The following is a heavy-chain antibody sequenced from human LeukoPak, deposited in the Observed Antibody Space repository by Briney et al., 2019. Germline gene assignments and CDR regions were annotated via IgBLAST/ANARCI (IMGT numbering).Heavy chain of an antibody. CDR1: GFTFSSYS. D-gene: IGHD3-10*01. J-gene: IGHJ5*02. CDR3: ARIVRGVIRDNWFDP. V-gene: IGHV3-21*01. Sequence: GGSLRLSCAASGFTFSSYSMNWVRQAPGKGLEWVPSISSSSSYIYYADSVKGRFTISRDNAKNSLYLQMNSLRAEDTAVYYCARIVRGVIRDNWFDPWGQGTLVTVSS. CDR2: ISSSSSYI.